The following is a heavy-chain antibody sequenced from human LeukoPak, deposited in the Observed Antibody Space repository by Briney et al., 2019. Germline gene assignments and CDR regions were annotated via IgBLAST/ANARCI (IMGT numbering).Heavy chain of an antibody. D-gene: IGHD2-2*01. J-gene: IGHJ3*02. CDR1: GGSISSGGYY. V-gene: IGHV4-31*03. CDR2: IYYSGST. Sequence: PSQTLSLTCTVSGGSISSGGYYWSWIRQHPGKGLEWIGYIYYSGSTYYNPSLKSRVTISVDTSKNQFSLKLSSVTAADTAVYYCARDPHVRVCSSTSCYSDAFDIWGQGTMVTVSS. CDR3: ARDPHVRVCSSTSCYSDAFDI.